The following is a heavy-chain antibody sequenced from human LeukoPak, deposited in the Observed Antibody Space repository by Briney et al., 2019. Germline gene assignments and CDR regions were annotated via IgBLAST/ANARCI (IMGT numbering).Heavy chain of an antibody. CDR1: GFTFSAYA. CDR3: ARDTYDILTGYYKWAFDI. D-gene: IGHD3-9*01. J-gene: IGHJ3*02. CDR2: ITGSGGST. Sequence: PGGSLRLSCEASGFTFSAYAMTWVRQAPGKGLEWVSAITGSGGSTFYADSVKGRFTISRDNAKNSLYLQMNSLRAEDTAVYYCARDTYDILTGYYKWAFDIWGQGTMVTVSS. V-gene: IGHV3-21*06.